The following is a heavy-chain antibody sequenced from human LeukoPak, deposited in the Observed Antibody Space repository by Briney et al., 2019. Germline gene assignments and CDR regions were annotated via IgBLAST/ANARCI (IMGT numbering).Heavy chain of an antibody. CDR3: ASVVPSDY. V-gene: IGHV3-66*02. J-gene: IGHJ4*02. CDR2: IYSGGST. CDR1: GFTFSTYE. D-gene: IGHD2-2*01. Sequence: GGSLRLSCAASGFTFSTYEMNWVRQAPGKGLEWVSVIYSGGSTYYADSVKGRFTISRDNSKNTLYLQMNSLRAEDTAVYYCASVVPSDYWGQGTLVTVSS.